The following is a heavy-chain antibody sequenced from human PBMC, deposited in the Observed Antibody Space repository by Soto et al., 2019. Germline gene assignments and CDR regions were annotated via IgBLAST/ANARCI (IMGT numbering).Heavy chain of an antibody. CDR2: IYYSGST. V-gene: IGHV4-31*03. CDR3: ARDFTVTTGFDY. J-gene: IGHJ4*02. D-gene: IGHD4-17*01. Sequence: SETLSLTCTVSGGSISSGGYYWSWIRQHPGKGLEWIGYIYYSGSTYYNPSLKSRVTISVDTSKNQFSLKLSSVTAADTAVYYCARDFTVTTGFDYWGQGTLVTVSS. CDR1: GGSISSGGYY.